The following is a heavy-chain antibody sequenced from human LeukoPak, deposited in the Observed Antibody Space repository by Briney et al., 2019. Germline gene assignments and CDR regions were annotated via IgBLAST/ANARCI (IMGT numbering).Heavy chain of an antibody. J-gene: IGHJ4*02. CDR2: IYYSGST. Sequence: SETLSLTCTVSGGSISSGDHFWSWIRQHPGKGLEWIGYIYYSGSTYYNPSLKSRLTISVGTSKNQFSLKLTSVTAADTAVYYCTRDVPRSAGYPDNWGQTSLVTASS. V-gene: IGHV4-31*03. D-gene: IGHD2-15*01. CDR1: GGSISSGDHF. CDR3: TRDVPRSAGYPDN.